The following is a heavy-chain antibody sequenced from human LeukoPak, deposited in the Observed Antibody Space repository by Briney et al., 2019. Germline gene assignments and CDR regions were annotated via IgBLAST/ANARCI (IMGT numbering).Heavy chain of an antibody. CDR2: ISRNSRHV. CDR1: GFTFSAYS. V-gene: IGHV3-21*06. J-gene: IGHJ1*01. CDR3: VRDMSTATTCYLQH. Sequence: GGSLRLPCRASGFTFSAYSMNWVRQAPGKGLEWVSSISRNSRHVYYADSVKGRFSISREDADNSVFLQMNGLTAEDTALYYCVRDMSTATTCYLQHWGQGTLVTVSS. D-gene: IGHD4-17*01.